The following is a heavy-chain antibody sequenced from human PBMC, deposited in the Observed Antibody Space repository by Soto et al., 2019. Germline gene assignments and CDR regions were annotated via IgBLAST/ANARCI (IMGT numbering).Heavy chain of an antibody. CDR3: ARDERFGGSYGMDV. V-gene: IGHV3-53*01. CDR2: IYSGGST. Sequence: EVQLVESGGGLIQPGGSLRLSCAASGFTVSSNYMSWVRQAPGKGLEWVSVIYSGGSTYYADSVKDRFTISRDNSKNTLYLQMNSLRAEDTAVYYCARDERFGGSYGMDVWGQGTTVTVSS. J-gene: IGHJ6*02. D-gene: IGHD3-10*01. CDR1: GFTVSSNY.